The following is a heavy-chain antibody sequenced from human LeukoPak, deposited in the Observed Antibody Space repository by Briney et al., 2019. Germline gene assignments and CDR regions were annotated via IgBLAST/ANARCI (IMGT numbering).Heavy chain of an antibody. V-gene: IGHV4-34*01. CDR2: INHSGST. CDR1: GGSFSGYY. Sequence: SETLSLTCAVYGGSFSGYYWSWIRQPPGKGLEWIGEINHSGSTNYNPSLKSRVAISVDTSKNQFSLKLSSVTAADTAVYYCARLRLLWFGELRPWGQGTLVTVSS. D-gene: IGHD3-10*01. CDR3: ARLRLLWFGELRP. J-gene: IGHJ5*02.